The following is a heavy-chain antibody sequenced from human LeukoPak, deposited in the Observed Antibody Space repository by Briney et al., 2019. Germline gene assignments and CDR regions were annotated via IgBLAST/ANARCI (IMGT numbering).Heavy chain of an antibody. CDR3: AKEGKTRNWNYFQAKPVY. J-gene: IGHJ4*02. V-gene: IGHV3-30*04. Sequence: HSGGSLRLSCAASGFTFFTYAMHWVRQAPGKGLEWVAVISNDGTNKYYADSVKGRFTISRDNSKNTLYLQMNSLRAEDTAVYYCAKEGKTRNWNYFQAKPVYWGQGTLVTVSS. CDR1: GFTFFTYA. D-gene: IGHD1-20*01. CDR2: ISNDGTNK.